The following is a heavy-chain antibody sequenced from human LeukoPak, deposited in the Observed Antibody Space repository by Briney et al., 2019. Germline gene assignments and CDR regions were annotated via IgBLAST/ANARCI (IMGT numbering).Heavy chain of an antibody. J-gene: IGHJ5*02. D-gene: IGHD2-2*01. CDR2: TYYRSTWYN. CDR1: GDSVSSNSVT. CDR3: ARRLTQYDCFDP. V-gene: IGHV6-1*01. Sequence: SQTLSLTCAISGDSVSSNSVTWNWIRQSPSRGLEWLGRTYYRSTWYNNYAVSVRGRITVNPDTSKDQFSLHLNSVTPEDTAVYYCARRLTQYDCFDPWGQGILVTVSS.